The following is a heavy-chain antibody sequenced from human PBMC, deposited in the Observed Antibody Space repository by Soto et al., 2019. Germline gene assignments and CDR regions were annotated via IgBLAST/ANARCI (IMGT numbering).Heavy chain of an antibody. CDR1: GGTFSSYT. CDR2: IIPILGIA. Sequence: QVQLVQSGAEVKKPGSSVKVSCKASGGTFSSYTISWVRQAPGQGLEWMGRIIPILGIANYAQKFQGRVTITADKSTSTADMELSSLRSEDPAVYYCARGGYDSSGYPDYWGQGTLVTVSS. J-gene: IGHJ4*02. CDR3: ARGGYDSSGYPDY. V-gene: IGHV1-69*02. D-gene: IGHD3-22*01.